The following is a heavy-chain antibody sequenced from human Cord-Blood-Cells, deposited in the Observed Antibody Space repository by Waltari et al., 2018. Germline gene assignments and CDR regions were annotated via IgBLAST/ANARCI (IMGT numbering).Heavy chain of an antibody. V-gene: IGHV1-69*01. Sequence: QVQLVQSGAEVKKPGSSVKVSCKASGGTFSSYAISWVRQAPGQGLEWMGGIIPIFGTANYAQKFQGRVTITADESTSTADMVLCRLRSEDTAVYYCAVVGTRIVATIRGVVDYWGQGTLVTVSS. D-gene: IGHD5-12*01. CDR2: IIPIFGTA. CDR1: GGTFSSYA. CDR3: AVVGTRIVATIRGVVDY. J-gene: IGHJ4*02.